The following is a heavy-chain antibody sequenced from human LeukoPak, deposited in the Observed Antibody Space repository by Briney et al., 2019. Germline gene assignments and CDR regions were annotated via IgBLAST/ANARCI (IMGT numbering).Heavy chain of an antibody. J-gene: IGHJ5*02. Sequence: GDSVKVSCKVSGYTLTELSMHWVRQAPGKGLEWMGGFDLEDGETIYAQKFQGRVTMTEDTSTDTAYMELSSLRSEDTAVYYCATYRPYYDSSGYRGGWFDPWGQGTLVTVSS. CDR3: ATYRPYYDSSGYRGGWFDP. CDR1: GYTLTELS. V-gene: IGHV1-24*01. D-gene: IGHD3-22*01. CDR2: FDLEDGET.